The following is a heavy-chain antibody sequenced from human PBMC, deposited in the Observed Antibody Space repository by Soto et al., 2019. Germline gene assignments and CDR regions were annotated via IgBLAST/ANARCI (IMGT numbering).Heavy chain of an antibody. J-gene: IGHJ4*02. Sequence: PGGSLRLSCAASVFTFDDYAMHWGRQSPGKGLEWVSGISWNSGSIGYADSLKGRFTISRDNAKNSLYMQMNSLRAEDTALYYCAKDDYGSGSFYYFDYWGQGTLVTVSS. CDR3: AKDDYGSGSFYYFDY. CDR1: VFTFDDYA. D-gene: IGHD3-10*01. V-gene: IGHV3-9*01. CDR2: ISWNSGSI.